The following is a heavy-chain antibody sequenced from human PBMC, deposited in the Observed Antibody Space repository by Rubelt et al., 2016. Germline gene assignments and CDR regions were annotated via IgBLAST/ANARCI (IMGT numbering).Heavy chain of an antibody. D-gene: IGHD6-6*01. V-gene: IGHV3-23*01. Sequence: EVQLLESGGGLVQPWVPLRLSCAASGFSFSSYAMSWVRQAPGQGLECVSSISSGAASIYSADSVKGRFTLSRDNSKNTVSRQMNDLRAEDTAVYYCARVGDRSSDNNWFDPWGQGTLVTVSS. CDR2: ISSGAASI. J-gene: IGHJ5*02. CDR3: ARVGDRSSDNNWFDP. CDR1: GFSFSSYA.